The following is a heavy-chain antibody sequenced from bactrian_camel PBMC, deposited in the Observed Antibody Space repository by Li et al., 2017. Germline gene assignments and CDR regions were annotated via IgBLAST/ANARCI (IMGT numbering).Heavy chain of an antibody. J-gene: IGHJ6*01. CDR3: ATEYGGSWKRLKMPTAGFGY. V-gene: IGHV3-2*01. CDR1: GFRSSRYY. Sequence: HVQLVESGGDSVQAGGSLKLSCEASGFRSSRYYVSWIRQAPGKGLEWICHIYSDGSSTLCRDSVKGRFTITRDNAKNTVSLQMNSLDSEDTALYYCATEYGGSWKRLKMPTAGFGYWGQGTQVTVS. D-gene: IGHD7*01. CDR2: IYSDGSST.